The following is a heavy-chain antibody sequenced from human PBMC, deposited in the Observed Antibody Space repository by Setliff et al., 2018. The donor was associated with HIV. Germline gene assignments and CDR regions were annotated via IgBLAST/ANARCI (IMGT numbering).Heavy chain of an antibody. J-gene: IGHJ5*02. CDR3: ARGSTTWWTWWFDP. D-gene: IGHD2-15*01. CDR1: GGSISSGSNY. CDR2: TSKSGST. V-gene: IGHV4-61*01. Sequence: PSETLSLTCTVSGGSISSGSNYWSWIRQPPGKALEWIGTTSKSGSTTYNPSLNSRVTISVDTAKNQFSLKVTSVTSADTAVYYCARGSTTWWTWWFDPWGQGTQVTVSS.